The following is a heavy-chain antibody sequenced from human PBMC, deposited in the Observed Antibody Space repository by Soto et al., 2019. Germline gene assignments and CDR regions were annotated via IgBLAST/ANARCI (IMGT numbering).Heavy chain of an antibody. CDR2: IIPVSGTT. V-gene: IGHV1-69*01. CDR1: GGTITDYL. CDR3: ARGGRPTVTLDY. D-gene: IGHD4-17*01. Sequence: VQLVQSGAEVKKPGSSLKVSCSISGGTITDYLISWLRQAPGQGLEWMGGIIPVSGTTYFAQQFQDRVTITAEDSTKTAYMELSSLRSEDTAVYYCARGGRPTVTLDYWGQGTLVTVSS. J-gene: IGHJ4*02.